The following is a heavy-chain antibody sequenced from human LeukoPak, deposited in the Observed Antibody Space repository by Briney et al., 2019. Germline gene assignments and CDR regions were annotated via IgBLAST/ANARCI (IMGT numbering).Heavy chain of an antibody. V-gene: IGHV4-39*07. Sequence: SETLSLTCTVSGGSISSSSYYWGWIRQPPGKGLEWIGSIYYSGSTYYNPSLKSRVTISVDTSKNQFSLKLSSVTAADTAVYYCASYCSGGTCYFVRAFDIWGQGTMVTVSS. CDR3: ASYCSGGTCYFVRAFDI. CDR1: GGSISSSSYY. CDR2: IYYSGST. J-gene: IGHJ3*02. D-gene: IGHD2-15*01.